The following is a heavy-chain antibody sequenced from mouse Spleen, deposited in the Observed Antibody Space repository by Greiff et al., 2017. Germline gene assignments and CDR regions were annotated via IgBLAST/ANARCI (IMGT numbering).Heavy chain of an antibody. CDR3: ARYGYYGSSLYYFDY. Sequence: VQLQQPGAELVKPGASVKLSCKASGYTFTSYWMHWVKQRPGQGLEWIGMIHPNSGSTNYNEKFKSKATLTVDKSSSTAYMQLSSLTSEDSAVYYCARYGYYGSSLYYFDYWGQGTTLTVSS. V-gene: IGHV1-64*01. CDR2: IHPNSGST. J-gene: IGHJ2*01. D-gene: IGHD1-1*01. CDR1: GYTFTSYW.